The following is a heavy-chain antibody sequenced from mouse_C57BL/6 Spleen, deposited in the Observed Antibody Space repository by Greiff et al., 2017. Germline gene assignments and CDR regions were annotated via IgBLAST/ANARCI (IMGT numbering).Heavy chain of an antibody. V-gene: IGHV1-82*01. CDR1: GYAFSSSW. D-gene: IGHD1-1*01. J-gene: IGHJ2*01. Sequence: VQLQQSGPELVKPGASVKISCKASGYAFSSSWMNWVKQRPGKGLEWIGRIYPGDGDTNYNGKFKGKATLTADKSSSTANMQLSSLTSEDSAVYFCSRMDTTVVNYFDYWGQGTTLTVSS. CDR3: SRMDTTVVNYFDY. CDR2: IYPGDGDT.